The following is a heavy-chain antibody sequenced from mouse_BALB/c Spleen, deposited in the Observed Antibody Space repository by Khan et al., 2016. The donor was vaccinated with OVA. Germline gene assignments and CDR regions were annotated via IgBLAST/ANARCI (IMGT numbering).Heavy chain of an antibody. J-gene: IGHJ3*01. V-gene: IGHV5-9-3*01. CDR3: ARSAYGNFAY. Sequence: EVQRVESGGGLVKPGGSLKLSCAASGFTFSTYAMSWVRQTPEKRLEWVATISSDGDYTYYPDNVTGRFTISRDNAKNILYLQMSSLRSEDTAMYYCARSAYGNFAYWGQGTLVTVSA. CDR2: ISSDGDYT. CDR1: GFTFSTYA. D-gene: IGHD2-1*01.